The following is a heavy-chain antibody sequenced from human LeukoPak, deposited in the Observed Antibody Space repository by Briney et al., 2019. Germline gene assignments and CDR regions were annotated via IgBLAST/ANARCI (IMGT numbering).Heavy chain of an antibody. CDR3: ARAKIQDYDYVGGAFDI. D-gene: IGHD3-16*01. Sequence: PSETLSLTCTVSGGSISSGGYYWSWIRQPPGKGLEWIGYIYHSGSTYYNPSLKSRVTISVDRSKNQFSLKLSSVTTADTAVYYCARAKIQDYDYVGGAFDIWGQGTMVTVSS. CDR1: GGSISSGGYY. J-gene: IGHJ3*02. V-gene: IGHV4-30-2*01. CDR2: IYHSGST.